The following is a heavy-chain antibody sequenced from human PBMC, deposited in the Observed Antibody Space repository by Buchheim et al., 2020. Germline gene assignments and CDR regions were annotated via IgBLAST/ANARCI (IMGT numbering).Heavy chain of an antibody. D-gene: IGHD6-13*01. CDR3: ARDGGGGGSSWTIVEIGLDV. V-gene: IGHV3-74*01. CDR2: IKGDGSST. CDR1: GFTFSSHW. J-gene: IGHJ6*02. Sequence: EAQLVESGGGLVQPGGSLRLSCAASGFTFSSHWMHWVRQGPGKGLVWVSRIKGDGSSTNYADSVKGRFTVSRDNAKNMLYLQMNSLRAEDTAVYYCARDGGGGGSSWTIVEIGLDVWGQGTT.